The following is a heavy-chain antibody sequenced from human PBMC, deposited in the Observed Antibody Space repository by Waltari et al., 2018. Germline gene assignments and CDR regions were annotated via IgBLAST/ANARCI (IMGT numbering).Heavy chain of an antibody. V-gene: IGHV3-43D*03. CDR3: ARDMAGGGGTSGWIDF. CDR1: GFGFGAYA. D-gene: IGHD3-16*01. Sequence: EMRLVESGGAVTQPGRSLRLSWVPSGFGFGAYAVTWVRQVPGKGLEWVSLISWNSGSIFYSDSLKSRVTISRDNSRNSLHLHINNLRSEDTALYFCARDMAGGGGTSGWIDFWGQGTLVTVSS. J-gene: IGHJ4*02. CDR2: ISWNSGSI.